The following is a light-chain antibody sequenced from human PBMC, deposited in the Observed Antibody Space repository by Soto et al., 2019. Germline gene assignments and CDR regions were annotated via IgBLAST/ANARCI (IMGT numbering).Light chain of an antibody. J-gene: IGLJ2*01. CDR1: SSDVGGYNY. CDR3: SSSAGSTKV. Sequence: QSALTQPPSASGSPGQSVAISCTGTSSDVGGYNYVSWYQQHPGKAPKLMIYEVNKRPSGVPDRFSGSKSGNTASLTVSGLHAEEEADYYCSSSAGSTKVFGTGTQLTVL. CDR2: EVN. V-gene: IGLV2-8*01.